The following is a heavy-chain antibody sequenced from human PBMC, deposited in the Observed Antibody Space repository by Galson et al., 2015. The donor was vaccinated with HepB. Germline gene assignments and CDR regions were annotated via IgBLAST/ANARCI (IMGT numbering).Heavy chain of an antibody. V-gene: IGHV4-4*02. CDR2: ISPSGSS. Sequence: SLRLSCAASGFTFRTYSMNWVRQAPGRGLEWIGEISPSGSSNYNPSLGSRATISIDKSKNQFSLRLTSLTAADTAVYYCARDPYNSPSLRYFDSWGQGTLVIVSS. J-gene: IGHJ4*02. D-gene: IGHD6-6*01. CDR3: ARDPYNSPSLRYFDS. CDR1: GFTFRTYSM.